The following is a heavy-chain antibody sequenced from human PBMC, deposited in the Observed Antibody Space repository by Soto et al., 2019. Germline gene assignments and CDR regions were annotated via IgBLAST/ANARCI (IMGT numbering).Heavy chain of an antibody. V-gene: IGHV1-69*01. CDR3: ARDGGGGYSYGAGDY. CDR1: GGTFSSYA. D-gene: IGHD5-18*01. CDR2: IIPIFGTA. J-gene: IGHJ4*02. Sequence: QVQLVQSGAEVKKPGSSVKVSCKASGGTFSSYAISWVRQAPGQGLEWMGGIIPIFGTANYAQKFQGRVTSTADESTSPAYMELSSLRSEDTAVYYWARDGGGGYSYGAGDYLGQGTLVTVSS.